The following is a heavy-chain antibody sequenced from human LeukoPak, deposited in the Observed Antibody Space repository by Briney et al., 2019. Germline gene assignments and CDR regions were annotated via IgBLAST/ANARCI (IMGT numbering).Heavy chain of an antibody. CDR2: ISGSGDTT. J-gene: IGHJ6*03. V-gene: IGHV3-23*01. CDR3: AKGSAYYDFYYMVV. CDR1: GFRFSGYA. Sequence: GGSLRLSCAGSGFRFSGYAMSWVRQAPGKGLDWVSTISGSGDTTYYADSVRGRFAISRDNAKNTLDLQMNSLTAEDTAVYYCAKGSAYYDFYYMVVCGKGTTVTVSS.